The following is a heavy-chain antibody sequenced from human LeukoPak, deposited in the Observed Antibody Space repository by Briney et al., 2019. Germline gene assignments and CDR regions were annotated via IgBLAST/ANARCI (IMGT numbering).Heavy chain of an antibody. J-gene: IGHJ4*02. Sequence: PGGSLRLSCAASGFTFSSYAMSWVRQAPGKGLEWVSAISGSGGSTYYADSVKGRFAISRDNSKNTLYLQMNSLRAEDTAVYYCAKDLPPHSSSRLPQGFYFDYWGQGTLVTVSS. D-gene: IGHD6-13*01. CDR1: GFTFSSYA. V-gene: IGHV3-23*01. CDR3: AKDLPPHSSSRLPQGFYFDY. CDR2: ISGSGGST.